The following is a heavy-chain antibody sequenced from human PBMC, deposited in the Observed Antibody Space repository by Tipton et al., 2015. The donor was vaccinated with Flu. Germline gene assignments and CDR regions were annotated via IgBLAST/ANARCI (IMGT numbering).Heavy chain of an antibody. CDR1: GFTFSDYW. CDR3: ASSRVMAGYDI. V-gene: IGHV3-7*01. J-gene: IGHJ3*02. CDR2: MNQDGSKI. Sequence: SLRLSCEASGFTFSDYWMTWVRQAPGKGLEWVANMNQDGSKIYYVDSVKGRFTISRDNAKGTLHLQMNSLRVEDTALYYCASSRVMAGYDIWGQGTMVTVSS. D-gene: IGHD3-16*01.